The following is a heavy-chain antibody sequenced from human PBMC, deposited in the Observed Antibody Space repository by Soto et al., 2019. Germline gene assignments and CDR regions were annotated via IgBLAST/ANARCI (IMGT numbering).Heavy chain of an antibody. CDR1: GFSLSTSGVG. CDR2: IYWDDDK. Sequence: QITLKESGPTLVKPTQTLTLTCTLSGFSLSTSGVGVGWIRQPPGKALEWLALIYWDDDKRYSPFLKSRLTITKDPTKNQVVLTLTNIDPVDTATYYCAHKGDGYRGFKYWGQGTLVTVSS. V-gene: IGHV2-5*02. D-gene: IGHD5-12*01. CDR3: AHKGDGYRGFKY. J-gene: IGHJ4*02.